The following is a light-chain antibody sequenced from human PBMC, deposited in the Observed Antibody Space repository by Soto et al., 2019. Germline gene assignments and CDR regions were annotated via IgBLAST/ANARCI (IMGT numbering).Light chain of an antibody. Sequence: EIVMTQSPAILSVSPGERATLSCRASQSVSSNLAWYQQKPGQTPRLLIYGASNRATGIPARFSGSGSGTEFTLTISSLQSEDFAVYYCQQYDYWPRTFGQGTKVDI. CDR3: QQYDYWPRT. CDR2: GAS. J-gene: IGKJ1*01. V-gene: IGKV3-15*01. CDR1: QSVSSN.